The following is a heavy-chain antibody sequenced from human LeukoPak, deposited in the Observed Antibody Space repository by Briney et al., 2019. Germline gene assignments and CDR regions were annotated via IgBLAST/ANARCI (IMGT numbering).Heavy chain of an antibody. CDR3: ARISGAAAQHFDY. J-gene: IGHJ4*02. CDR1: GFTFSTYA. CDR2: ISYDGNTK. V-gene: IGHV3-30-3*01. D-gene: IGHD6-13*01. Sequence: PGGSLRLSCAASGFTFSTYAMHWVRQAPGKGLEWVAVISYDGNTKYFADSVKGRFTISRDNSKNGFYLQMNSLRAEDTAVYYCARISGAAAQHFDYWGQGTLVTVSS.